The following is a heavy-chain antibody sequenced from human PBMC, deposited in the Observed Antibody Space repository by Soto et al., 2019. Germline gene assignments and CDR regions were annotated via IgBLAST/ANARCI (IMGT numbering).Heavy chain of an antibody. CDR2: IWYDGSNK. D-gene: IGHD1-26*01. V-gene: IGHV3-33*01. Sequence: QVQLVESGGGVVQPGRSLRLSCAASGFTFSSYGMHWVRQAPGKGLEWVAVIWYDGSNKYYADSVKGRFTISRDNSKNTLYLQMNSLRAEDTAVYYCARGDSGSYRPYNWFDPWGQGTLVTVSS. CDR1: GFTFSSYG. CDR3: ARGDSGSYRPYNWFDP. J-gene: IGHJ5*02.